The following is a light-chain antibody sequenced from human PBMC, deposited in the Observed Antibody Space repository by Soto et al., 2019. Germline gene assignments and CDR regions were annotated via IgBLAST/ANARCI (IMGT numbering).Light chain of an antibody. V-gene: IGLV2-14*01. CDR3: SSYTSTTTVI. CDR1: SSDVGAYNY. CDR2: DVS. Sequence: QSALTQPASVSGSPRQSITISCTGTSSDVGAYNYVSWYQQYPGKAPKLLIYDVSNRPSGVSNRFSGSKSGNTASLTISGLQAEDEADYYCSSYTSTTTVIFGGGTKLTVL. J-gene: IGLJ2*01.